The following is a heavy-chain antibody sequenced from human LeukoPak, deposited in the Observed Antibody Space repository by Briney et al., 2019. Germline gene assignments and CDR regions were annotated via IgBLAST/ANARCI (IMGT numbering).Heavy chain of an antibody. V-gene: IGHV3-66*01. D-gene: IGHD3-10*01. CDR1: GFTVSSNY. Sequence: GGSLRLSCAASGFTVSSNYMSWVRQAPGKGLEWVSVIYSGGSTYYADSVKGRFTISRDNSKNTLYLQMNSLRAEDTAVYYCARDPMLTMVRGVYNWFDPWGQGTLVTVS. CDR3: ARDPMLTMVRGVYNWFDP. CDR2: IYSGGST. J-gene: IGHJ5*02.